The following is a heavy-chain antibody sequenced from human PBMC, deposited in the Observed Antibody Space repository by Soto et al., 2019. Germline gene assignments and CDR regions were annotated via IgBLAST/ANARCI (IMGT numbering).Heavy chain of an antibody. CDR1: GGSISSNY. J-gene: IGHJ5*02. D-gene: IGHD2-15*01. V-gene: IGHV4-59*01. CDR2: IYYSGST. CDR3: ARGGVVVVAATNNIWFDP. Sequence: QVQLQESGPGLVKPSETLSLTCTVSGGSISSNYWSWIRQPPGKGLEWIGYIYYSGSTNYNHSLKSRVTISVDTTKTQSSLELSSVTAADTAVYYCARGGVVVVAATNNIWFDPWGQGTLVTVSS.